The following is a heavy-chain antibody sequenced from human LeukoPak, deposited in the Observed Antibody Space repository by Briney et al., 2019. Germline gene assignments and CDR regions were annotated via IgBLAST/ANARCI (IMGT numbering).Heavy chain of an antibody. D-gene: IGHD5-18*01. CDR2: IYSGGST. CDR1: GFTVSNNY. Sequence: GGSLRLSCAASGFTVSNNYMSWVRQAPGKGLEWVSVIYSGGSTYYADSAKGRFAISRDNSKNTLYLQMNSLRIEDTAVYYCTKDRSYGRSYFDDWGQGTLVTVAS. CDR3: TKDRSYGRSYFDD. J-gene: IGHJ4*02. V-gene: IGHV3-66*02.